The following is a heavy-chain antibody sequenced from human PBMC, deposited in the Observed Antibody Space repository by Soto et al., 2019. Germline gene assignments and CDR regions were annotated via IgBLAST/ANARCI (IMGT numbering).Heavy chain of an antibody. J-gene: IGHJ6*03. D-gene: IGHD7-27*01. CDR1: GFTFDDYA. CDR2: ISWNSGSI. CDR3: AKDAWGSAGYYMDV. V-gene: IGHV3-9*01. Sequence: EVQLVESGGGLVQPGRSLRLSCAASGFTFDDYAMHWVRQAPGKGLKWVSGISWNSGSIGYADSVKGRFTISRDNAKNSLYLQMNSLRAEDTALYYCAKDAWGSAGYYMDVWGKGTTVTVSS.